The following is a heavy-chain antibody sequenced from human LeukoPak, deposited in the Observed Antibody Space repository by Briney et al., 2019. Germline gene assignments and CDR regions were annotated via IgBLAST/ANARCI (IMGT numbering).Heavy chain of an antibody. J-gene: IGHJ6*03. Sequence: GGSLRLSCAASGFIFNTYGMHWVRQAPGKGLEWVAFIRYDGSNKYYADSVKGRFTISRDNSKNTLYLQMNSLRAEDTAVYYCAKVEVGGWWYYYYYMDVWGKGTTVTISS. CDR3: AKVEVGGWWYYYYYMDV. V-gene: IGHV3-30*02. D-gene: IGHD6-19*01. CDR1: GFIFNTYG. CDR2: IRYDGSNK.